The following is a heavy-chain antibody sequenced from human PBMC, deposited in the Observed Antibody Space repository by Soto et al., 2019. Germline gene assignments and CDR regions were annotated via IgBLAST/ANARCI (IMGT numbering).Heavy chain of an antibody. CDR2: ISYDGSDK. J-gene: IGHJ4*02. Sequence: QVQLVESGGGVVQPGRSLRLSCAASGFPFTSYGMHWVREGPDKGLEWVAIISYDGSDKYYADSVKGRFTISRDNSKNTRYLQITSMRPEDTALYYCVGGQYYVDHRGQWTLVIVSS. CDR3: VGGQYYVDH. D-gene: IGHD3-10*01. V-gene: IGHV3-30*03. CDR1: GFPFTSYG.